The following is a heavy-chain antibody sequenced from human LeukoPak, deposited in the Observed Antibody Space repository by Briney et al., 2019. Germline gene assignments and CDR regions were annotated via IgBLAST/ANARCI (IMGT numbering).Heavy chain of an antibody. Sequence: ASVKVSCKASGYTFTGYYMHWVRQAPGQGLEWMGWINPNSGGTNYAQKFQGRVTMTRDTSISTAYMELSRLRSDDTAVYYCARATSRLRFLEWYRGDMDYFDYWGQGTLVTVSS. J-gene: IGHJ4*02. CDR3: ARATSRLRFLEWYRGDMDYFDY. D-gene: IGHD3-3*01. V-gene: IGHV1-2*02. CDR2: INPNSGGT. CDR1: GYTFTGYY.